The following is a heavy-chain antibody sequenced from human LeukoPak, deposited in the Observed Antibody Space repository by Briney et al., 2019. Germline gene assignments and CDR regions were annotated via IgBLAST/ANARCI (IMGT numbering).Heavy chain of an antibody. Sequence: SETLSLTCAVYGGSFSGYYWSWIRQPPGKGLEWIGEINRSGSTNYNPSLKSRVTISVDTSKNQFSLKLSSVTAADTAVYYCARGRRGIGYCSRTSCHENYYYYMDVWGKGTTVTVSS. CDR3: ARGRRGIGYCSRTSCHENYYYYMDV. J-gene: IGHJ6*03. D-gene: IGHD2-2*01. V-gene: IGHV4-34*01. CDR2: INRSGST. CDR1: GGSFSGYY.